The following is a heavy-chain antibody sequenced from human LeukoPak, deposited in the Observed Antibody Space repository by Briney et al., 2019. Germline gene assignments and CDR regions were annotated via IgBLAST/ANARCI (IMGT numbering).Heavy chain of an antibody. J-gene: IGHJ4*02. Sequence: ASVKVTCKASGYTFANYGISWVRQAPGQGLEWMGWINIHNGYTNYAQMLRGRVSMTSDTSTGTVHMELRNLRSDDTAVYYCARNYYDWDYWGQGTLVTVSS. D-gene: IGHD3-22*01. CDR2: INIHNGYT. V-gene: IGHV1-18*01. CDR1: GYTFANYG. CDR3: ARNYYDWDY.